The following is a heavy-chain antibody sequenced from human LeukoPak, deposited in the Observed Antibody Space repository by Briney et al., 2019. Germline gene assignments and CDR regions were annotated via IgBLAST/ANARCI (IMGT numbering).Heavy chain of an antibody. D-gene: IGHD3-22*01. CDR2: IYYSGST. CDR1: GGSISSSSYY. CDR3: ARHSHYYDSSGYYYWGSYNWFDP. J-gene: IGHJ5*02. V-gene: IGHV4-39*01. Sequence: LSETLSLTCTVSGGSISSSSYYWGWIRQPPGKGLEWIGSIYYSGSTYYNPSLKSRVTISVDTSKNQFSLKLSSVTAADTAVYYCARHSHYYDSSGYYYWGSYNWFDPWGQGTLVTVSS.